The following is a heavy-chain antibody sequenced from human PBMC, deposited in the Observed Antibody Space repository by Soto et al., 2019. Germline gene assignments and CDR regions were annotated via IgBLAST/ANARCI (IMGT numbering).Heavy chain of an antibody. CDR1: GYTFTNYG. CDR2: ISAYNGDT. Sequence: ASVKVSCKASGYTFTNYGITWVRQAPGQGLEWMGWISAYNGDTHYTQRLQGRVTMTTDTSTSTAYMELRGLRSDDTAVYYCARGRQLVGYFYYYMDLWGKGTTVTVSS. V-gene: IGHV1-18*01. CDR3: ARGRQLVGYFYYYMDL. J-gene: IGHJ6*03. D-gene: IGHD6-6*01.